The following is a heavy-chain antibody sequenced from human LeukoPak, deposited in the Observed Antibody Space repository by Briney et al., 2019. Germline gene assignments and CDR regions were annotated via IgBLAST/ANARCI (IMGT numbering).Heavy chain of an antibody. Sequence: SGGSLRLSCAASGFTFSGYGMHWVRQAPGKGLEWVAFVRYDSSNKYYADSVKGRFTVSRDNSKNMLYLQMNSLRAEDTAVYYCARDPSSGWYLKGWFDPWGQGTLVTVSS. CDR1: GFTFSGYG. CDR3: ARDPSSGWYLKGWFDP. D-gene: IGHD6-19*01. V-gene: IGHV3-30*02. CDR2: VRYDSSNK. J-gene: IGHJ5*02.